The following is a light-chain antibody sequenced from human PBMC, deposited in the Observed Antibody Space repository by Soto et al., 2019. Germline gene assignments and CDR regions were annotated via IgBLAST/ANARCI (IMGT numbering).Light chain of an antibody. J-gene: IGLJ1*01. CDR2: DVS. CDR1: SSDVGGYNY. Sequence: QCALTQPASVSGSPGQSITISCTGTSSDVGGYNYVSWYQQHPGKAPKLMIYDVSNRPSGVSNRFSGSKSGNTASLTISGLQAEDEADYYCSSYTSSSTLVFGTGTEVTVL. V-gene: IGLV2-14*01. CDR3: SSYTSSSTLV.